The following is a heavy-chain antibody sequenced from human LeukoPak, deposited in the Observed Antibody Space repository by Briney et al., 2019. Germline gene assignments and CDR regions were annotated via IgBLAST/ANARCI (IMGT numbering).Heavy chain of an antibody. V-gene: IGHV3-30*18. D-gene: IGHD2-2*01. CDR1: GFTFSTYG. J-gene: IGHJ6*03. Sequence: GGSLRLSCAASGFTFSTYGMHWVRQAPGKGLEWVAVISYDGSNKYYADSVKGRFTISRDNSKNTLYLQMNSLRAEDTAVYYCAKGGYCSSTSCYGSYYYYMDVWGKGTTVTVSS. CDR3: AKGGYCSSTSCYGSYYYYMDV. CDR2: ISYDGSNK.